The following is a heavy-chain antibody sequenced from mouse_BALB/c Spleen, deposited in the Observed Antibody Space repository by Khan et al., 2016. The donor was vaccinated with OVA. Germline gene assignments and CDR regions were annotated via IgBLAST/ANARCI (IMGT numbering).Heavy chain of an antibody. CDR3: ARQPYYHYNIMDY. V-gene: IGHV2-6-1*01. Sequence: QVQLKQSGPGLVAPSQSLSITCTISGFSLTNYGVHWIRQPPGKGLEWLVVIWSDGSTTCNSALKSRLTITKDNSKSQVFLQMNSLQTDDTAIYFCARQPYYHYNIMDYWGQGTSVTVSS. CDR2: IWSDGST. J-gene: IGHJ4*01. CDR1: GFSLTNYG. D-gene: IGHD2-10*01.